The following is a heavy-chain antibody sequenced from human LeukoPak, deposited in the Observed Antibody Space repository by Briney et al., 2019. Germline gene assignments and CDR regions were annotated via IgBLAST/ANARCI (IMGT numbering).Heavy chain of an antibody. CDR2: IYHTGGTT. CDR1: GCIFNTYP. CDR3: AQGKLQH. V-gene: IGHV3-64D*08. D-gene: IGHD3-10*01. Sequence: QPGGSLILSCYSPGCIFNTYPMDLVRQAPGEGLEYVSAIYHTGGTTFYADSVKGRFNICRDNSKNTLYLQMRSLRSEDAAVYYCAQGKLQHWSQGNLVTVSS. J-gene: IGHJ1*01.